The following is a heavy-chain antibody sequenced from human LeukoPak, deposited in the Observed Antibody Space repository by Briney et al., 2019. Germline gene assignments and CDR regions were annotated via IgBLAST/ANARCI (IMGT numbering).Heavy chain of an antibody. V-gene: IGHV6-1*01. CDR3: ARGGGSDSHFYYFGMDV. J-gene: IGHJ6*04. CDR2: TYYRSNWFN. D-gene: IGHD2-15*01. CDR1: GDSVTSSTAA. Sequence: SQTLSLTCGISGDSVTSSTAAWNWIRQSASRGLEWLGRTYYRSNWFNDYAVSVKGRLTVNPDTSKNHFSLQLKYVTPEDTAVYYCARGGGSDSHFYYFGMDVWGKGTTVTVSS.